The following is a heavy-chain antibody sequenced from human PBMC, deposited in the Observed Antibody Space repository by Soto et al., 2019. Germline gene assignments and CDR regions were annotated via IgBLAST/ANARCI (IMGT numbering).Heavy chain of an antibody. CDR2: IAPRSTST. J-gene: IGHJ6*02. CDR1: GFTFKNYY. Sequence: QVQLAQSGGGLVKPGGSLRLSCAASGFTFKNYYMSWIRQTPGKGLEWVSYIAPRSTSTEYANSVRGRFTISRDNANNSWFLQMEIYSAEDTAWYYGEGGHFGRDVWGQGTTVTVSS. CDR3: EGGHFGRDV. V-gene: IGHV3-11*06.